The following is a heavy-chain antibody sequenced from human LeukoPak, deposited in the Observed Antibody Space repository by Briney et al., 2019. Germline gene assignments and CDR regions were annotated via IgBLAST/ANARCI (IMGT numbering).Heavy chain of an antibody. CDR2: ISSSGSTI. CDR1: GFTFSSYE. J-gene: IGHJ6*02. CDR3: ARERAGLFYYGMDV. Sequence: GGSLRLSCAASGFTFSSYEMNWVRQAPGKGLEWVSYISSSGSTIYYADSVKGRFTISRDNAKNSLYLQMNSLRAEDTAVYYCARERAGLFYYGMDVWGQGTTVTVS. V-gene: IGHV3-48*03. D-gene: IGHD1-14*01.